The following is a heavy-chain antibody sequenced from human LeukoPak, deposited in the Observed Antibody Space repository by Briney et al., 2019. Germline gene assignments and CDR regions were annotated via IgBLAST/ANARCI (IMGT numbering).Heavy chain of an antibody. CDR3: ARVGGPGWYGY. CDR2: INIDGSTT. CDR1: GFTFSSYW. D-gene: IGHD6-19*01. Sequence: GGSLRLSCAASGFTFSSYWLHWVRQVPGKGLVWVSRINIDGSTTTYADSVKGRFTISRDNAKNTLYLQMNSLRAEDTALYYCARVGGPGWYGYWGQGTLVTVSS. J-gene: IGHJ4*02. V-gene: IGHV3-74*03.